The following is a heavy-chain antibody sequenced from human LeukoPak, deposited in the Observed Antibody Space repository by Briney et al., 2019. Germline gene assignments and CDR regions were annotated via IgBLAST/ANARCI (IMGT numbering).Heavy chain of an antibody. CDR2: ISSSSSTI. D-gene: IGHD3-22*01. CDR1: GFTFSSYS. CDR3: ARDGYYYDSSGYTTPFDY. J-gene: IGHJ4*02. Sequence: GGSLRLSCAASGFTFSSYSMNWVRQAPGKGLEWVSYISSSSSTIYHADSVKGRFTISRDNAKNSLYLQMNSLRAEDTAVYYCARDGYYYDSSGYTTPFDYWGQGTLVTVSS. V-gene: IGHV3-48*01.